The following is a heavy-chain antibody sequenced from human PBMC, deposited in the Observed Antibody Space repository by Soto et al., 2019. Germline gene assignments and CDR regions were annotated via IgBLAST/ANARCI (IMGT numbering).Heavy chain of an antibody. CDR2: IIPLFGSP. V-gene: IGHV1-69*01. Sequence: QVQLVQSGPEVKNPGSSVKVSCKASGGSFSDSALSWVRQAPGQGLEWMGGIIPLFGSPDYAQKFLGRVTVTADESTSNAYMELSRLRTEDTAVYYCAREARGYGGGYSYYGMEVWGQGTTVTVS. D-gene: IGHD6-25*01. J-gene: IGHJ6*02. CDR3: AREARGYGGGYSYYGMEV. CDR1: GGSFSDSA.